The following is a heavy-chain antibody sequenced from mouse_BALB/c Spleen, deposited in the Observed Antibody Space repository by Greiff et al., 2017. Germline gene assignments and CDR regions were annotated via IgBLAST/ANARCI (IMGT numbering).Heavy chain of an antibody. Sequence: EVKLVESGGGLVQPGGSMKLSCVASGFTFSNYWMNWVRQSPEKGLEWVAEIRLKSNNYATHYAESVKGRFTISRDDSKSSVYLQMNNLRAEDTGIYYCTRRIYYGYDYAMDYWGQGTSVTVSS. CDR2: IRLKSNNYAT. V-gene: IGHV6-6*02. CDR1: GFTFSNYW. D-gene: IGHD2-2*01. CDR3: TRRIYYGYDYAMDY. J-gene: IGHJ4*01.